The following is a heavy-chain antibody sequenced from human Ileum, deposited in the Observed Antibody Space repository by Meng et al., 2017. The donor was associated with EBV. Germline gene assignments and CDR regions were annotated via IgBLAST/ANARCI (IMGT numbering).Heavy chain of an antibody. J-gene: IGHJ4*02. V-gene: IGHV3-74*01. D-gene: IGHD6-25*01. CDR3: ASLSGHGGY. Sequence: GQMGECGGGLFQPGGALRLSCAASTLTFSTYWMDWVRQAPGQGLVWVSRIHSDGSRTTYADSVRGRFTISRDNAKNTFYLEMNSLRGEDTAVYYCASLSGHGGYWGQGTLVTVSS. CDR1: TLTFSTYW. CDR2: IHSDGSRT.